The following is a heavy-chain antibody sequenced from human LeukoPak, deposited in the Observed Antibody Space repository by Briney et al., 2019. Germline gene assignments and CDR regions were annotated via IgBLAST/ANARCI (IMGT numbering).Heavy chain of an antibody. J-gene: IGHJ4*02. D-gene: IGHD4-17*01. Sequence: PGRSLRLSCAASGFTFTTYAMHWVRQAPGKGLEWVALISSDGSSQYYADSVKGRFTISRDNSKNTVHLQINSLRLEDTAVYYCAKDRAQGDYLPLDYWGQGTLVTVSS. CDR2: ISSDGSSQ. CDR1: GFTFTTYA. V-gene: IGHV3-30*18. CDR3: AKDRAQGDYLPLDY.